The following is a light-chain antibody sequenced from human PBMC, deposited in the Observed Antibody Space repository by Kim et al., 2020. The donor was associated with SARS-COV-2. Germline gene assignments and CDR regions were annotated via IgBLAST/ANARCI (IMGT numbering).Light chain of an antibody. Sequence: GKKGPIPCSGRNSNNGKNYVSWYQKLPGTAPKLRIYDNEKRHSGIPDRFSGSKSGTSATLDITGLQTGDEADYYCATWDNSLNGLVFGGGTQLTVL. CDR2: DNE. V-gene: IGLV1-51*01. CDR1: NSNNGKNY. J-gene: IGLJ2*01. CDR3: ATWDNSLNGLV.